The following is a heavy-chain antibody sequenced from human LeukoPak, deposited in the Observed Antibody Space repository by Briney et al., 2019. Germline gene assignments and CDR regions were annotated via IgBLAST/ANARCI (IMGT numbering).Heavy chain of an antibody. CDR3: AKFGFGESYFYHYMDV. Sequence: GGSLRLSCVASGFIFTNYAMTWVRQAPGKGLEWVSSVTISGGSTCYADSVKGHFTISRDNSKNTLYLQISSLRVEGTAVYYCAKFGFGESYFYHYMDVWGKGTTVTVSS. CDR1: GFIFTNYA. V-gene: IGHV3-23*01. D-gene: IGHD3-10*01. J-gene: IGHJ6*03. CDR2: VTISGGST.